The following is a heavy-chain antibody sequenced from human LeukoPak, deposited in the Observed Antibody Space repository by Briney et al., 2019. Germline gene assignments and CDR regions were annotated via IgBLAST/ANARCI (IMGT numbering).Heavy chain of an antibody. J-gene: IGHJ3*02. V-gene: IGHV4-34*01. CDR3: ARSPRTGTRYGSGSYYNSYDAFDI. D-gene: IGHD3-10*01. CDR1: GGSFSGYY. CDR2: INHSGST. Sequence: SETLSLTCAVYGGSFSGYYWSWIRQPPGKWLEWIGEINHSGSTNYNPSLKSRVTISVDTSKNQFSLKLSSVTAADTAVYSCARSPRTGTRYGSGSYYNSYDAFDIWGEGRMVTVSS.